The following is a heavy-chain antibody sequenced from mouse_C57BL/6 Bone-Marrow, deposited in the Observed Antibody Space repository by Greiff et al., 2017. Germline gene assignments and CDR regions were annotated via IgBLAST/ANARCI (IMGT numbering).Heavy chain of an antibody. CDR3: ARPGWLPYAMDY. V-gene: IGHV5-6*01. D-gene: IGHD2-3*01. J-gene: IGHJ4*01. Sequence: EVQVVESGGDLVKPGGSLKLSCAASGFTFSSYGMSWVRQTPDKRLEWVATISSGGSYTYYPDSVKGRFTISRDNAKNTLYLQMSSLKSEDTAMYYCARPGWLPYAMDYWGQGTSVTVSS. CDR2: ISSGGSYT. CDR1: GFTFSSYG.